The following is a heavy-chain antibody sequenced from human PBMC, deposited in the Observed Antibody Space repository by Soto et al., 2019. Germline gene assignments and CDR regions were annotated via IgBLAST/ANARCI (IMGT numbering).Heavy chain of an antibody. Sequence: PSPTLSLPCAISGDSVSSNSAAWNWIRQSPSRGLEWLGRTYYRSKWYNDYAVSVKSRITINPDTSKNQFSLQLNSVTPEDTAVYHCARGLFGGWYRDWFDPWGQGTLVTVSS. J-gene: IGHJ5*02. V-gene: IGHV6-1*01. CDR3: ARGLFGGWYRDWFDP. CDR2: TYYRSKWYN. D-gene: IGHD6-19*01. CDR1: GDSVSSNSAA.